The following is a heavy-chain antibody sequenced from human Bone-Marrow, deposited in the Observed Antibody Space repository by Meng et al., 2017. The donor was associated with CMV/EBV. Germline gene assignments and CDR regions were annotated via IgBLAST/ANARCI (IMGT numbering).Heavy chain of an antibody. CDR1: VTSGSYF. J-gene: IGHJ6*02. CDR3: AREAWEVFGFGMDV. D-gene: IGHD1-26*01. Sequence: SQTLSLTCAISVTSGSYFWTWIRQPPGKGLEWIGYVYFNGNTKYNPSLGSRLTMSIDSSGTQFSLKLTSVTTADTAVYYCAREAWEVFGFGMDVWGQGTTVTVSS. V-gene: IGHV4-61*01. CDR2: VYFNGNT.